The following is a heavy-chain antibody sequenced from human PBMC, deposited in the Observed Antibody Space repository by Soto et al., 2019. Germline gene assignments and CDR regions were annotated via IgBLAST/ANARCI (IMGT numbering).Heavy chain of an antibody. V-gene: IGHV3-74*01. D-gene: IGHD1-26*01. CDR2: INTDGTNT. CDR1: GFTSRTYW. CDR3: ARGYSGTYRVDY. J-gene: IGHJ4*02. Sequence: PGGSLRLSCAASGFTSRTYWMHWVRQVPGKGLMWVSRINTDGTNTTYADAVKGRFTISRDNAKNTLLLQMSSLRAEDTAVYYCARGYSGTYRVDYWGQGTLVTVSS.